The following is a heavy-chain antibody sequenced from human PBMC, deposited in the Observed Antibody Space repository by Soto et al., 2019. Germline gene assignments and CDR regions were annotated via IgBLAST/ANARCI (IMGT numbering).Heavy chain of an antibody. CDR2: INYSGTT. J-gene: IGHJ6*02. Sequence: QVQLQESGPGLVKPSQTLSLTCSVSGGSFSSDSFIWSWVRQFPGKGLEWIGYINYSGTTYYNPSLRSRITMSVDTSKNQFSLNLSSVTAADTAVYYCARDHKWDGMDVRGQGTTVTVSS. V-gene: IGHV4-31*03. CDR3: ARDHKWDGMDV. CDR1: GGSFSSDSFI. D-gene: IGHD1-26*01.